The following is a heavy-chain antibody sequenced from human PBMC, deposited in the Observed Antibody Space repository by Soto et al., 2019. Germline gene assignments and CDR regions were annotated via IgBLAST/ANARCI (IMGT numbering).Heavy chain of an antibody. D-gene: IGHD6-19*01. CDR2: IIPILGIA. J-gene: IGHJ4*02. V-gene: IGHV1-69*02. CDR1: GGTFSSYT. CDR3: ARGSIGWQHSPDY. Sequence: QVQLVQSGAEVKKPGSSVKVSCKASGGTFSSYTISWVRQAPGQGLEWMGRIIPILGIANHAQKFQGRVTSPADQSTSTAYMELSSLRSEATAVYYCARGSIGWQHSPDYWGQGTLVTVSS.